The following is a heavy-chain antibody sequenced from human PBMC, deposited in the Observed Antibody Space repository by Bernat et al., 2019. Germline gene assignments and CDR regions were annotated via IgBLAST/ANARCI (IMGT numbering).Heavy chain of an antibody. D-gene: IGHD4-23*01. Sequence: QVQLVQSGAEVKKPGASVKVSCKASGYTFSGYYIHWVRQAPVHGLEWMGWINPNSGGTNYPHEFQGRVTMTRETSISTVYMELSRLRSDDTAVYYCVRGGTTMVTPPAFFFDFWGQGTLLTVSS. J-gene: IGHJ4*02. CDR1: GYTFSGYY. V-gene: IGHV1-2*02. CDR3: VRGGTTMVTPPAFFFDF. CDR2: INPNSGGT.